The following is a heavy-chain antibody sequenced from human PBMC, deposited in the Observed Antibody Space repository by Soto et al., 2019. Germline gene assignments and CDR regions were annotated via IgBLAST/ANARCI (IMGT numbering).Heavy chain of an antibody. Sequence: PSQTLSLTCAISGDSVSSNSAAWNWIRQSPSRGLEWLGRTYYRSRWYNDCAVSVKSRITVNPDTSKNQFSLHLNSVTPEDTAVYYCAGTTSLQWYYMAVWDKGTTVTVSS. CDR1: GDSVSSNSAA. D-gene: IGHD1-7*01. J-gene: IGHJ6*03. V-gene: IGHV6-1*01. CDR3: AGTTSLQWYYMAV. CDR2: TYYRSRWYN.